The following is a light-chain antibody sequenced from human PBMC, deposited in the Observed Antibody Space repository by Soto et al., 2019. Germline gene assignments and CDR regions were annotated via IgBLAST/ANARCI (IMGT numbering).Light chain of an antibody. Sequence: EIVLTQSPGTLSLSPGERATLSCRASQGVTTAYLAWYQHKPGQAPRLLIFGASNRATGIPDRFSGSGSGTDFTLTISRLETEDFAVYSCQQYGGSPLFTFGPGTRVDLK. CDR2: GAS. J-gene: IGKJ3*01. CDR1: QGVTTAY. CDR3: QQYGGSPLFT. V-gene: IGKV3-20*01.